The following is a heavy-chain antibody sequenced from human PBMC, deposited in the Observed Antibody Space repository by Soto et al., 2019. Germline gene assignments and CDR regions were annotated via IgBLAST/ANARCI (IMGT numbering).Heavy chain of an antibody. CDR3: ASPIAVAFPKRAYYYYGMDV. Sequence: SVKVSCTASGYTFTGYYMHWVRQAPGQGLEWMGWINPNSGGTNYAQKLQGRVTMTRDTPISTAYMELSRLRSDDTAVYYCASPIAVAFPKRAYYYYGMDVWGQGTTVTVSS. D-gene: IGHD6-19*01. CDR2: INPNSGGT. J-gene: IGHJ6*02. CDR1: GYTFTGYY. V-gene: IGHV1-2*02.